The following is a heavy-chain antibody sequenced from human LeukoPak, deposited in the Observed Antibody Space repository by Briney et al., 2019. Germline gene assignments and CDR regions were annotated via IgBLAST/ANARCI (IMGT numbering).Heavy chain of an antibody. CDR3: ARVSRLRDFWSGYPANYYYYGMDV. J-gene: IGHJ6*02. Sequence: SETLSLTCTVSGGSISSYYWSWIRQPAGKGLEWIGRIYTSGSTNYNPSLKSRVTVSVDTSKNQFSLKLSSVTAADTAVYYCARVSRLRDFWSGYPANYYYYGMDVWGQGTTVTVS. V-gene: IGHV4-4*07. CDR2: IYTSGST. CDR1: GGSISSYY. D-gene: IGHD3-3*01.